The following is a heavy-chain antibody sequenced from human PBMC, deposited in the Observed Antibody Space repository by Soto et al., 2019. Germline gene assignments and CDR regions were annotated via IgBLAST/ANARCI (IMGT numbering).Heavy chain of an antibody. CDR1: GGSISSYY. V-gene: IGHV4-59*12. CDR3: ARDRGCSSTSCYGSANWFDP. Sequence: SETLSLTCTVSGGSISSYYWSWIRQPPGKGLEWIGYIYYSGSTNYNPSLKSRVTISVDTSKNQFSLKLSSVTAADTAVYYYARDRGCSSTSCYGSANWFDPWGQGTLVTVSS. J-gene: IGHJ5*02. CDR2: IYYSGST. D-gene: IGHD2-2*01.